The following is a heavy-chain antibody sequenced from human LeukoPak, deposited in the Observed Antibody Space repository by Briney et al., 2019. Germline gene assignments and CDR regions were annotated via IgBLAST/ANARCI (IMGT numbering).Heavy chain of an antibody. J-gene: IGHJ4*02. V-gene: IGHV4-34*01. CDR2: INHSGST. CDR1: GGSFSGYY. Sequence: SETLSLTCAVYGGSFSGYYWSWIRQPPGKGLEGIGEINHSGSTNYNPSLKSRVTISVDTSKNQFSLKLSSVTAADTAVYYCARVVGSGSYYYFDYWGQGTLVTVSS. D-gene: IGHD3-10*01. CDR3: ARVVGSGSYYYFDY.